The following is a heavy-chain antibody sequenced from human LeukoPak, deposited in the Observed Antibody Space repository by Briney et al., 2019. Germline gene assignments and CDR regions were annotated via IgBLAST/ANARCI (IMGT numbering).Heavy chain of an antibody. CDR2: IKSDGSIT. D-gene: IGHD4-17*01. CDR3: ARDPFYGDADLDS. V-gene: IGHV3-74*01. J-gene: IGHJ4*02. CDR1: GFTFSNYW. Sequence: GGSLRLSCAASGFTFSNYWMHWVRQAPGKGLVWVSRIKSDGSITTYADSVKGRFTISRDNAKKTLYLQMNSLRAEDTAVYYCARDPFYGDADLDSWGQGTLVTVSS.